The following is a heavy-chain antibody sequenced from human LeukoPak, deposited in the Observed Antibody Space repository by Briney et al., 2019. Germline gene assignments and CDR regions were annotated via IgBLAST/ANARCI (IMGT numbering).Heavy chain of an antibody. CDR1: GGSISSYY. Sequence: SETLSLTCTVSGGSISSYYWSWIRQPPGKGLEWIGYIYYSGITNYNPSLKSRVTISVDTSKTQFSLKLSSVTAADTAVYYCARQRYGSTWYNYYFDSWGQGTLVTVSS. CDR2: IYYSGIT. J-gene: IGHJ4*02. D-gene: IGHD6-13*01. V-gene: IGHV4-59*08. CDR3: ARQRYGSTWYNYYFDS.